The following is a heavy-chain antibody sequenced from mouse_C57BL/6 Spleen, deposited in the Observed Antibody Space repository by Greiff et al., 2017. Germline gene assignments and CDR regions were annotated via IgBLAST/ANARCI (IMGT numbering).Heavy chain of an antibody. CDR1: GYTFTSYT. CDR2: INPSSGYT. D-gene: IGHD1-1*01. Sequence: QVQLKESGAELARPGASVKMSCKASGYTFTSYTMHWVKQRPGQGLEWIGYINPSSGYTKYNQKFKDKATLTADKSSSTAYMQLSSLTSEDSAVYYCARWGYGSSYDGYWGQGTTLTVSS. CDR3: ARWGYGSSYDGY. V-gene: IGHV1-4*01. J-gene: IGHJ2*01.